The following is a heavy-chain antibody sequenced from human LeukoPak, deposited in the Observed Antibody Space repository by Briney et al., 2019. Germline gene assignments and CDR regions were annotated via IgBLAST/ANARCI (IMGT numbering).Heavy chain of an antibody. Sequence: SVKVSCKASGGTFSSYAISWVRQAPGQGLEWTGGIIPIFGTANYAQKFQGRVTITADESTSTAYMELSSLRSEDTAVYYCARERSCTSCYNRFDYWGQGTLVTVSS. D-gene: IGHD2-2*02. CDR1: GGTFSSYA. J-gene: IGHJ4*02. CDR3: ARERSCTSCYNRFDY. V-gene: IGHV1-69*13. CDR2: IIPIFGTA.